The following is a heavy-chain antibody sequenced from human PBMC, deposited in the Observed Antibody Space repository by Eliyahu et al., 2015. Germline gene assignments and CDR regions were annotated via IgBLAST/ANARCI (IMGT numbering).Heavy chain of an antibody. CDR1: GGSFSGYY. J-gene: IGHJ4*02. D-gene: IGHD4-17*01. Sequence: QVQLQQWGAGLLKPSETLSLTCAVYGGSFSGYYWSWIRQPPGKGLEWIGEINHSGSTNYNPSLKSRVTISVDTSKNQFSLKLSSVTAADTAVYYCARDINYGDYGYWGQGTLVTVSS. CDR3: ARDINYGDYGY. CDR2: INHSGST. V-gene: IGHV4-34*01.